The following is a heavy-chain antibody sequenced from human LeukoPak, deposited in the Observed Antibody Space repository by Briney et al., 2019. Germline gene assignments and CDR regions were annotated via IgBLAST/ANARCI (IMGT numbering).Heavy chain of an antibody. CDR1: GFAFSNYG. D-gene: IGHD3-22*01. CDR3: ARDLEDSSPFGAFDL. Sequence: GGSLRLSCAASGFAFSNYGMQWVRQAPGKGLEWVAAIWFNGINKYHADSLKGRFTISRDNSKNMLYLQMNSLRAEDTAVYYCARDLEDSSPFGAFDLWGQGTMVTVSS. J-gene: IGHJ3*01. V-gene: IGHV3-33*01. CDR2: IWFNGINK.